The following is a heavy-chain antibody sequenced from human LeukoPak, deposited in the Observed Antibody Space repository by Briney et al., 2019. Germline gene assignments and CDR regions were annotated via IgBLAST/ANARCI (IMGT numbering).Heavy chain of an antibody. CDR3: SRPSQYGSGTDYYFDS. V-gene: IGHV3-73*01. J-gene: IGHJ4*02. D-gene: IGHD3-10*01. Sequence: GGSLKLSCVASGFTFSDSAIHWVRQASGKGLEWVGHIRTKANNYATIYAASVKGRFTISRDDSKNTAYLQMNRLKTEDTAVYYCSRPSQYGSGTDYYFDSWGQGTLVTVSS. CDR1: GFTFSDSA. CDR2: IRTKANNYAT.